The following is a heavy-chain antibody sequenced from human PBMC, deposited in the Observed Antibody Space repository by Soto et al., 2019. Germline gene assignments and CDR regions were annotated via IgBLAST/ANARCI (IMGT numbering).Heavy chain of an antibody. CDR1: GYTFTSYG. D-gene: IGHD5-12*01. V-gene: IGHV1-18*04. J-gene: IGHJ4*02. CDR3: ARASSELVATIDFAY. CDR2: ISAYNGNT. Sequence: QVQLVQSGAEVKKPGASVKVSCKASGYTFTSYGISWVRQAPGQGLEWMGWISAYNGNTNYAQKLQGRATMTTDTSTSTAYMELRSLRSDGTAVYYCARASSELVATIDFAYWGRGTLVTVSS.